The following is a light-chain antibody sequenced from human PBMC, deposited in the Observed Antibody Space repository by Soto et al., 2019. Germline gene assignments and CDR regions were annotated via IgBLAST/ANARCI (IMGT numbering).Light chain of an antibody. CDR3: QQYFNWPLTWT. CDR1: QSIRTN. V-gene: IGKV3-15*01. CDR2: GAS. J-gene: IGKJ1*01. Sequence: EIVLTQSPATLSVSAGGTVTLSCRASQSIRTNVAWYQQIPGQAPRLLVYGASTRATGVPARLSGSGSGIEFTLTISSLQSADAAVYFCQQYFNWPLTWTFGPGTKVQIK.